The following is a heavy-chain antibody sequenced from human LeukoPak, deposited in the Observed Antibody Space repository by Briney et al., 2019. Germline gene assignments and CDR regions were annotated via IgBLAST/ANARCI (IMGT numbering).Heavy chain of an antibody. V-gene: IGHV1-2*02. J-gene: IGHJ4*02. Sequence: ASVKVSCKASGYTFTGYYMHWVRQAPGQGLEWVGWINPNSGGTNYAQKFQDRVTMTRDTSISTAYMELSRLRSDDTAVYYCARDSGMVRGTVDYWGQGTLVTVSS. CDR2: INPNSGGT. CDR3: ARDSGMVRGTVDY. D-gene: IGHD3-10*01. CDR1: GYTFTGYY.